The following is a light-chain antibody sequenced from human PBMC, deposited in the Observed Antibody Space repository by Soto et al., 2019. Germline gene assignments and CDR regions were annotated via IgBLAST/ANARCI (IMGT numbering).Light chain of an antibody. CDR1: NRDVGSYNL. CDR3: SSYTSGSTFV. V-gene: IGLV2-14*01. Sequence: QSALTQPASVSGSPGQSITIACTGTNRDVGSYNLVSWYQQRPGEAPKLIISEVRNRPSGISYRFTGSKSGNTASLTISGLQAEDEADYYCSSYTSGSTFVFGTGTKLTVL. J-gene: IGLJ1*01. CDR2: EVR.